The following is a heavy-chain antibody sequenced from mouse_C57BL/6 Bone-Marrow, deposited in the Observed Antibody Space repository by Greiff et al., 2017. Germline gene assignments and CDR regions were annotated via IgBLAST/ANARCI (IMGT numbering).Heavy chain of an antibody. CDR3: ARWCGSNYYAMDY. V-gene: IGHV1-52*01. D-gene: IGHD1-1*01. Sequence: QVQLQQPGAELVRPGSSVKLSCKASGYTFTSYWMPWVKQRPIQGLEWIGNIDPSDSETHYNQKFKNKATLTVDKSSSTAYMQLSSLTSEDSAVYYCARWCGSNYYAMDYWGQGTSVTVSS. CDR1: GYTFTSYW. J-gene: IGHJ4*01. CDR2: IDPSDSET.